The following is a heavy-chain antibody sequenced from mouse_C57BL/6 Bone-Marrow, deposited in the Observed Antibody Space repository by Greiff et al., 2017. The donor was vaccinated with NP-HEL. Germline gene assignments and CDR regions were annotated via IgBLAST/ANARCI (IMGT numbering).Heavy chain of an antibody. J-gene: IGHJ1*03. D-gene: IGHD1-1*02. V-gene: IGHV14-4*01. CDR1: GFNIKDDY. CDR2: IDPENGDT. CDR3: TTSYGAPWYFDV. Sequence: EVQLQQSGAELVRPGASVKLSCTASGFNIKDDYMHWVKQRPEQGLEWIGWIDPENGDTESASKFQGKATITADPSSNTAYLQLSSLTSEDTAVYYCTTSYGAPWYFDVWGTGTTVTVSS.